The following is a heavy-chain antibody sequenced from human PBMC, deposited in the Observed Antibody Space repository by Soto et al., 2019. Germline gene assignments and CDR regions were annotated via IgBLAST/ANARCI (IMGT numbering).Heavy chain of an antibody. V-gene: IGHV3-33*01. D-gene: IGHD6-6*01. J-gene: IGHJ4*02. Sequence: QVQLVESGGGVVQPGRALRLSCAASGFTFSSYGMHWVRQAPGKGLEWVAVIWYDGSNKYYADSVKGRFTITRDNSKNTLYLQMNSLRDEDTAVYYCARERYSSSGDYWGQGTLVTVSS. CDR2: IWYDGSNK. CDR1: GFTFSSYG. CDR3: ARERYSSSGDY.